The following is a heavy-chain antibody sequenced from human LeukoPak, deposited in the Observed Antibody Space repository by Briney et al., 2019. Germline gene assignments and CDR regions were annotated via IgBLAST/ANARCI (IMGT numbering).Heavy chain of an antibody. CDR2: ISSSGSTI. V-gene: IGHV3-48*03. D-gene: IGHD3-22*01. CDR1: GFTFSSYE. Sequence: GGSLRLSCAASGFTFSSYEMNWVSQAPGKGLEWVSYISSSGSTIYYAASVKGRFTISRDNSKNTLYLQMNSLRAEDTAVYYCAKGRAGNYYYDSSDYWGQGTLVTVSS. CDR3: AKGRAGNYYYDSSDY. J-gene: IGHJ4*02.